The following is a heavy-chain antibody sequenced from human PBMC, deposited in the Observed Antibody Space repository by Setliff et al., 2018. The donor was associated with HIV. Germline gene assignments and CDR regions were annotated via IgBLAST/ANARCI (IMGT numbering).Heavy chain of an antibody. CDR1: RDSINGHW. Sequence: ASETLSLTCTVSRDSINGHWWSWIRQPPGKGLEWTGSIHYSGITHYNPSLKSRLTMSVDTSKNQVSLKLTSVTAADTAVYYCARNSQKGIQPLLLASWGPGTLVTVSS. V-gene: IGHV4-59*11. CDR2: IHYSGIT. D-gene: IGHD1-1*01. J-gene: IGHJ4*02. CDR3: ARNSQKGIQPLLLAS.